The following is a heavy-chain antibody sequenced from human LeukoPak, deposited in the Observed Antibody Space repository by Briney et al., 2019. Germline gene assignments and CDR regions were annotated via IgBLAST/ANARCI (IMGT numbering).Heavy chain of an antibody. Sequence: ASVKVSCKASGYTFNNYGISWVRQAPGQGLEWMAWISAYNGNTNYALKLRGRVTMTTDTSTSTAYMELRSLRSDDTAVYYCARDLNYYDSSGYYYGGYYFDYWGQGTLVTVSS. V-gene: IGHV1-18*01. J-gene: IGHJ4*02. D-gene: IGHD3-22*01. CDR3: ARDLNYYDSSGYYYGGYYFDY. CDR1: GYTFNNYG. CDR2: ISAYNGNT.